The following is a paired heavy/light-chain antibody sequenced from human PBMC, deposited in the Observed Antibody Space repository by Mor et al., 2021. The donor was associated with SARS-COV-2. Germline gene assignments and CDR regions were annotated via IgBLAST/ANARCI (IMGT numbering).Light chain of an antibody. CDR1: QTISYY. V-gene: IGKV1-39*01. J-gene: IGKJ1*01. Sequence: DIQMTQSPSSLSASVGDRVTITCRASQTISYYLNWYQQKPGKAPKLLIYAASSLQSGVPSRFSGSGSGTDFTLTISSLHPEDFATYYCQQSYSTPRTFGQGTKVEIK. CDR2: AAS. CDR3: QQSYSTPRT.
Heavy chain of an antibody. CDR3: AGSSHHLAVAGGVVDFDH. CDR2: INPNSGGT. Sequence: QVQLVQSGAEVKKPGASVKVSCKASGYPFTGYYMHWVRQAPGQGLEWMGWINPNSGGTNYAQKFQGRVTMTRDTSIRTAYMELSRLRSDDTAVYYCAGSSHHLAVAGGVVDFDHWGQGTLVTVSS. V-gene: IGHV1-2*02. D-gene: IGHD6-19*01. J-gene: IGHJ4*02. CDR1: GYPFTGYY.